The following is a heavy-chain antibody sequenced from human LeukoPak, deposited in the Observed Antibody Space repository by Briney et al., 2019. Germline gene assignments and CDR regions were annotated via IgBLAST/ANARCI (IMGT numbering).Heavy chain of an antibody. CDR1: GGSISSSSYY. V-gene: IGHV4-39*07. CDR3: ARDWSMVRGALLYNWFDP. Sequence: PSETLSLTRTVSGGSISSSSYYWGWIRQPPGKGLEWIGSIYYSGSTYYNPSLKSRVTISVDTSKNQFSLKLSSVTAADTAVYYCARDWSMVRGALLYNWFDPWGQGTLVTVSS. D-gene: IGHD3-10*01. J-gene: IGHJ5*02. CDR2: IYYSGST.